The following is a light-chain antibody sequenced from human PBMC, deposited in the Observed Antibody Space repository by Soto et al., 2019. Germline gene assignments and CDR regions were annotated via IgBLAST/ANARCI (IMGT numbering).Light chain of an antibody. CDR1: SSDVGGYNY. V-gene: IGLV2-11*01. CDR2: DVS. Sequence: QSALTQPHSVSGSPGQSVTISCTGTSSDVGGYNYVSWYQEQPGKAPKLMIYDVSKRPSGVPDRFSGSKSGNTASLTISGLQAEDEADYYCSSYAGSNNPYVFGTGTKVTVL. J-gene: IGLJ1*01. CDR3: SSYAGSNNPYV.